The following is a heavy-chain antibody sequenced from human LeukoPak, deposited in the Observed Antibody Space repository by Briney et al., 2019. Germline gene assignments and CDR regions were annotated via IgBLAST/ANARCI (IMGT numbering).Heavy chain of an antibody. Sequence: SVKVSCKASGGTFSSYAIRWVRQAPGQGLEWMGGIIPIFGTANYAQKFQGRVTITTDESTSTAYMELSSLRSEDTAVYYCARDTGAYCGGDCYQGYFDYWGQGTLVTVSS. CDR2: IIPIFGTA. V-gene: IGHV1-69*05. CDR3: ARDTGAYCGGDCYQGYFDY. J-gene: IGHJ4*02. CDR1: GGTFSSYA. D-gene: IGHD2-21*02.